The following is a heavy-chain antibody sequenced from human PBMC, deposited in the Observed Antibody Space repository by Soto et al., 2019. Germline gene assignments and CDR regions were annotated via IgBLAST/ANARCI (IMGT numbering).Heavy chain of an antibody. D-gene: IGHD3-10*01. V-gene: IGHV3-15*01. CDR1: GFTVNKAW. CDR3: ATDLPNYGSGEFDY. CDR2: IKSQGGGGTT. J-gene: IGHJ4*02. Sequence: EVQLVESGGGLVKPGGSLRLSCVASGFTVNKAWMSWVRQAPGKGLEWVGRIKSQGGGGTTDYAAPVEGRFIISREDSKDTQYLQMNSLKTEDTAVYYCATDLPNYGSGEFDYWGQGTLVTVSS.